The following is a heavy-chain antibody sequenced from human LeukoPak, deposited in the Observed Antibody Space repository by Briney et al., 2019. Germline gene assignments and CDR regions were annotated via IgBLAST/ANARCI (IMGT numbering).Heavy chain of an antibody. CDR3: ASSSWYALDY. V-gene: IGHV3-48*03. Sequence: PGGSLRLSCAASGFTFSSYELNWVRQAPGKGLEWISYISSSGSTMYYADSVKGRFTISRDNAKNSLYLQMNRLRAEDTAIYYCASSSWYALDYWGQGTLVTVSS. J-gene: IGHJ4*02. CDR1: GFTFSSYE. CDR2: ISSSGSTM. D-gene: IGHD6-13*01.